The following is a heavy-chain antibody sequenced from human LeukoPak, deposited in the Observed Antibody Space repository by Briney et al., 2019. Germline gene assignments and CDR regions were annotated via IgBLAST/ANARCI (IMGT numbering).Heavy chain of an antibody. D-gene: IGHD3-10*01. CDR1: GFTFSSYS. J-gene: IGHJ3*02. CDR2: ISSSSSTI. V-gene: IGHV3-48*01. CDR3: ARELPGGRLVRGVITRDDGFDI. Sequence: SGGSLRLSCAASGFTFSSYSMNWVRQAPGKGLEWVSYISSSSSTIYYADSVKGRFTISRDNAKNSLYLQMNSLRAEDTAVYYCARELPGGRLVRGVITRDDGFDIWGQGTMVTVSS.